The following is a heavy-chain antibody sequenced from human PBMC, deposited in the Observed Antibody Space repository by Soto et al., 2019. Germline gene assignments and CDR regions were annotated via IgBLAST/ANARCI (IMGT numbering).Heavy chain of an antibody. CDR1: GFTFSSYG. V-gene: IGHV3-33*01. Sequence: QVQLVESGGGVVQPGRSLRLSCAASGFTFSSYGMHWVRQAPGKGLEWVAVIWYDGSNKYYADSVKGRFTISRDNSKNTLYLQMSSLRAEDTAVYYCARRGGPPYYYYGMDVWGQGSTVTVSS. D-gene: IGHD2-15*01. CDR3: ARRGGPPYYYYGMDV. J-gene: IGHJ6*02. CDR2: IWYDGSNK.